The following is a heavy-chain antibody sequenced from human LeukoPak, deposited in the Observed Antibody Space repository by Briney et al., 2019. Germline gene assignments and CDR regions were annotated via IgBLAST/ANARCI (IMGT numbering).Heavy chain of an antibody. V-gene: IGHV5-10-1*01. J-gene: IGHJ4*02. CDR1: GSSLTNYS. CDR2: INPSDSYT. D-gene: IGHD2/OR15-2a*01. CDR3: ARHNREDFDY. Sequence: VEYLRISCKGHGSSLTNYSNSWVHQLPRKGLEWMGRINPSDSYTNYSPSFQGHVTISADKSISTAYVQWSSLKATDTAIYYCARHNREDFDYWGQGTLVTVSS.